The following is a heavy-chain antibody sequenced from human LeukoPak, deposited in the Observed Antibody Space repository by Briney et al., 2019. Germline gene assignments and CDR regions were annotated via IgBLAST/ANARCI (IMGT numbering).Heavy chain of an antibody. Sequence: GGSLRLSCAASGFTFDDYGMSWVRQAPGKGLEWVSGINWNGGSTGYADSVKGRFTISRDNAKNSLYLQMNSLRAEDTAVYYCARASGLPFSYYSYYMDVWGKGTTVTVSS. CDR2: INWNGGST. CDR1: GFTFDDYG. CDR3: ARASGLPFSYYSYYMDV. J-gene: IGHJ6*03. V-gene: IGHV3-20*04. D-gene: IGHD4-11*01.